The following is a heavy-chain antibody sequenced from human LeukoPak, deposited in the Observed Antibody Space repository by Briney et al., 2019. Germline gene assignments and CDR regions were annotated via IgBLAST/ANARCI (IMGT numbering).Heavy chain of an antibody. Sequence: GESLKISCKGSGYSFTSYWIVWVRQMPGKGLEWMRIIYPGDSDTRYSPSFQGQVTISADKSISTAYLQWSSLKASDTAMYYRATPGGYCGGDCYYDAFDIWGQGTMVTVSS. J-gene: IGHJ3*02. CDR1: GYSFTSYW. CDR2: IYPGDSDT. CDR3: ATPGGYCGGDCYYDAFDI. V-gene: IGHV5-51*01. D-gene: IGHD2-21*02.